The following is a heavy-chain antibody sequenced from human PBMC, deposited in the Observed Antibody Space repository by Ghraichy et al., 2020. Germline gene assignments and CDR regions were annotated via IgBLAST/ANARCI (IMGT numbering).Heavy chain of an antibody. V-gene: IGHV1-2*06. D-gene: IGHD6-6*01. J-gene: IGHJ6*03. CDR1: GYTFTGYY. CDR3: ARDARAARPSYYYYYMDV. CDR2: INPNSGGT. Sequence: ASVKVSCKASGYTFTGYYMHWVRQAPGQGLEWMGRINPNSGGTNYAQKFQGRVTMTRDTSISTAYMELSRLRSDDTAVYYCARDARAARPSYYYYYMDVWGKGTTVTVSS.